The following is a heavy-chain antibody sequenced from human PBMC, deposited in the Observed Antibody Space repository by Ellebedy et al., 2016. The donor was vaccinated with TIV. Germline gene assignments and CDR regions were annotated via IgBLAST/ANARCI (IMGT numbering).Heavy chain of an antibody. CDR1: GGSISSSSYY. J-gene: IGHJ5*02. CDR2: IYYSGST. D-gene: IGHD2-2*02. CDR3: ARDLVVRVVVPAATPTYNWFDP. V-gene: IGHV4-39*07. Sequence: SETLSLTXTVSGGSISSSSYYWGWIRQPPGKGLEWIGSIYYSGSTYYNPSLKSRVTISVDTSKNQFSLKLSSETAADTAVYYCARDLVVRVVVPAATPTYNWFDPWGQGTLVTVSS.